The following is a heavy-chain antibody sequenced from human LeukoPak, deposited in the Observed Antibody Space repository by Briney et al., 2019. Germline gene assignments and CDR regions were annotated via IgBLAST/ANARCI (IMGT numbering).Heavy chain of an antibody. CDR2: ISYDGSNK. D-gene: IGHD6-25*01. J-gene: IGHJ4*02. CDR3: AKDSRYSSACLDY. V-gene: IGHV3-30*18. Sequence: PGGSLRLSCAASGFTFSSYAMSWVRQAPGKGLEWVAVISYDGSNKYYADSVKGRFTISRDNSKNTLYLQMNSLRAEDTAVYYCAKDSRYSSACLDYWGQGTLVTVSS. CDR1: GFTFSSYA.